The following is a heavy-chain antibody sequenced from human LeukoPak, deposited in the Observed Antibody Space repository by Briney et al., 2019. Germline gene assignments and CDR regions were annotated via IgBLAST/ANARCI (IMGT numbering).Heavy chain of an antibody. CDR2: INPNSGGT. CDR1: GYTFTGYY. V-gene: IGHV1-2*02. Sequence: ASVKVFCKASGYTFTGYYIHWVRQAPGQGLEWMGWINPNSGGTNYAQKFQGRVTVTRDTSISTAYMELSRLTSDDTAVYYCARDAIVRDYSNSDYWGQGTLVTVSS. CDR3: ARDAIVRDYSNSDY. J-gene: IGHJ4*02. D-gene: IGHD4-11*01.